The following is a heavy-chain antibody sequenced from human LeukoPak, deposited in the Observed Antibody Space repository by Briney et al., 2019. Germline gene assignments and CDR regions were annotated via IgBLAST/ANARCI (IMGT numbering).Heavy chain of an antibody. Sequence: VGSLRLSCAASGFTFSNYAIHWVREAPGKGREWVAGISFDGTKKLYGDSVKGRFTISRDNSKYILYLQMDTLRPDDTAVYYCARARTGPFDKWGQGALVTVSS. V-gene: IGHV3-30*04. J-gene: IGHJ4*01. D-gene: IGHD3/OR15-3a*01. CDR2: ISFDGTKK. CDR1: GFTFSNYA. CDR3: ARARTGPFDK.